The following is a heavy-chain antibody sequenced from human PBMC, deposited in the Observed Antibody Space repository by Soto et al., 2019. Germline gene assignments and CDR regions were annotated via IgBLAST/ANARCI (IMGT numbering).Heavy chain of an antibody. Sequence: GSLRLSGAASGFTLSGYAMDWVRQAPGKGLEYVSGISSNGVGTYYANSVQGRFTISRDNSKNTVYLQMGSLRPEDMAVYYCARRARPDFYYMDVWGKGTTVTVSS. CDR1: GFTLSGYA. J-gene: IGHJ6*03. CDR2: ISSNGVGT. V-gene: IGHV3-64*01. CDR3: ARRARPDFYYMDV. D-gene: IGHD6-6*01.